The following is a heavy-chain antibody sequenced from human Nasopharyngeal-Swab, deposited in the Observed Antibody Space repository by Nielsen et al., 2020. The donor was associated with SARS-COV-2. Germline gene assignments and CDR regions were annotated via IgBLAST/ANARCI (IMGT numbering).Heavy chain of an antibody. D-gene: IGHD3-22*01. Sequence: GESLKISCAASGFTFSSYAMHWVRQAPGTGLEWVAVISYDGSNKYYADSVKGRFTISRDNSKNTLYLQMNSLRAEDTAVYYCARDLGGYYGDWGQGTLVTVSS. V-gene: IGHV3-30-3*01. CDR3: ARDLGGYYGD. CDR1: GFTFSSYA. J-gene: IGHJ4*02. CDR2: ISYDGSNK.